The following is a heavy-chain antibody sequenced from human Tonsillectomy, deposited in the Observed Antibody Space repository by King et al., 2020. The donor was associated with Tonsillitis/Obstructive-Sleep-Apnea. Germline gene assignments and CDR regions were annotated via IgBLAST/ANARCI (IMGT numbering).Heavy chain of an antibody. CDR2: IRSKANSYAT. CDR1: GFTFSGSA. CDR3: TITVVTIYS. Sequence: QLVQSGGGLVQPGGSLKLSCAASGFTFSGSAMHWVRQASGKGLEWVGRIRSKANSYATAYAASVKGRFTISRDDSKNTAYLQMNSLKTEDTAVYYCTITVVTIYSCGQGALVTVA. V-gene: IGHV3-73*01. D-gene: IGHD4-23*01. J-gene: IGHJ4*02.